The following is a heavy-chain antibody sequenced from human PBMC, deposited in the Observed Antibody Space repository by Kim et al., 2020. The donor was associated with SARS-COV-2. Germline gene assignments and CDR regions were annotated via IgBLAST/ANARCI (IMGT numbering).Heavy chain of an antibody. V-gene: IGHV4-39*01. J-gene: IGHJ6*02. D-gene: IGHD3-3*01. CDR2: IYYSGST. CDR3: ASTWDTIFGVVRRWGYYYGVDV. Sequence: SETLSLTCTVSGGSISSSSYYWGWIRQPPGKGLEWIGSIYYSGSTYYNPSLKSRVTISVDTSKNQFSLKLSSVTAADTAVYYCASTWDTIFGVVRRWGYYYGVDVWGQGTTVTVSS. CDR1: GGSISSSSYY.